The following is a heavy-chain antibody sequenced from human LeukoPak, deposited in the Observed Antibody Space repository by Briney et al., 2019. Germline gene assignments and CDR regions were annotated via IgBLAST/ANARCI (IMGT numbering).Heavy chain of an antibody. J-gene: IGHJ5*02. V-gene: IGHV3-23*01. CDR1: GFTFSSNA. CDR2: ISGSGINP. CDR3: ARDFKPGQDGDWFDP. Sequence: GGSLRLSCAASGFTFSSNAMNWVRQAPGKGLEWVSAISGSGINPYYADSVKGRFTISRDNSKNTLYLQMTSLRAEDTAVYYCARDFKPGQDGDWFDPWGQGTLVTVSS. D-gene: IGHD1-1*01.